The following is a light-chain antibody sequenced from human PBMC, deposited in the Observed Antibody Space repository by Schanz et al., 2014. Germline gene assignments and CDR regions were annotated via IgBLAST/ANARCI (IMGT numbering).Light chain of an antibody. Sequence: EIVMTQSPATLSVSPGERATLSCRASQSVSRYLAWYQQKPGQAPRLLISDASTRATGVPARFSGSGLGREFTLTISSLQSEDFAVYSCQQRRNWPGFTFGPGTKVDI. CDR3: QQRRNWPGFT. V-gene: IGKV3-15*01. CDR1: QSVSRY. CDR2: DAS. J-gene: IGKJ3*01.